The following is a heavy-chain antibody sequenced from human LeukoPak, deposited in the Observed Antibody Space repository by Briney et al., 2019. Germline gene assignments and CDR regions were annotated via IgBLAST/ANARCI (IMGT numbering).Heavy chain of an antibody. CDR3: ARASPYSSGWYAWFDP. D-gene: IGHD6-19*01. Sequence: SETLSLTCTVSGDSISSSNSYRGWIRQPPGKGLEWIGSLYYSGSSYYNPSLKSRVTISADTSKNQFSLKLTSVTAADTAVYYCARASPYSSGWYAWFDPWGQGTLVTVSS. V-gene: IGHV4-39*01. CDR1: GDSISSSNSY. CDR2: LYYSGSS. J-gene: IGHJ5*02.